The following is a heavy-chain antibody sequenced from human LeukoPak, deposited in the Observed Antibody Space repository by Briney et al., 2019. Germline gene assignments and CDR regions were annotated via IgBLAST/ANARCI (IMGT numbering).Heavy chain of an antibody. V-gene: IGHV4-34*01. Sequence: SETLSLTCAVYGGSFSGYYWTWIRQPPGKGLQWIGEINHSGSADYNPSLKSRVTISVDTSKNQFSLRLSSVTAADTALYYCARGAPGIAAVNEWDQGTLVTVSS. CDR3: ARGAPGIAAVNE. CDR2: INHSGSA. D-gene: IGHD6-25*01. J-gene: IGHJ1*01. CDR1: GGSFSGYY.